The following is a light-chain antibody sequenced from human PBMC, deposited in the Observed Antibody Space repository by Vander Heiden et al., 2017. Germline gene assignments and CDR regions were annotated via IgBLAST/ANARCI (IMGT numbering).Light chain of an antibody. V-gene: IGLV3-1*01. CDR3: QAWDSSTAV. J-gene: IGLJ2*01. CDR2: QDS. Sequence: YELTQPPSVSGSPGQTARITCSGDKLGDNYACWYQQKPGQSPVLVINQDSNGPSGIPERFSGSNSGNTATLTISGTQAMDEADYYCQAWDSSTAVFGGGTKLTVL. CDR1: KLGDNY.